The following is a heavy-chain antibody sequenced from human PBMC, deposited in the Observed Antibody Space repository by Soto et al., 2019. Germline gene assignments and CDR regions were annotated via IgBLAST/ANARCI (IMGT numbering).Heavy chain of an antibody. V-gene: IGHV3-23*01. J-gene: IGHJ4*02. CDR1: GFTFSSYA. Sequence: EVQLLESGGGLVQPGGSLRLSCAASGFTFSSYAMSWVRQAPGKGLEWVSAISGSGGSTYYADSVKGRFTISRDNSKNTLYLQMNRLRAEDTAVYYCAKDSGYSNYQTNFDYWGQGTLVTVSS. CDR3: AKDSGYSNYQTNFDY. CDR2: ISGSGGST. D-gene: IGHD4-4*01.